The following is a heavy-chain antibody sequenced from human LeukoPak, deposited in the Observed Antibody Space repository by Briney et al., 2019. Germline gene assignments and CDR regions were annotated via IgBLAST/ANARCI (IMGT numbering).Heavy chain of an antibody. CDR1: GGTFSSYA. D-gene: IGHD3-3*01. Sequence: SVKVSCKASGGTFSSYAISWVRQAPGQWLEWMGGIISIFGTANYAQKFQGRVTITTDESTSTAYMELSSLRSEDTAVYYCARVVSLRGDFWSGCYDYWGQGTLVTVSS. CDR2: IISIFGTA. V-gene: IGHV1-69*05. J-gene: IGHJ4*02. CDR3: ARVVSLRGDFWSGCYDY.